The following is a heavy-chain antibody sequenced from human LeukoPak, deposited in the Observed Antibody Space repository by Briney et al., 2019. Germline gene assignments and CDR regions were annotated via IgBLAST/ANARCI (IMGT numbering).Heavy chain of an antibody. Sequence: ASVKVSCKASGYTFTGYYMYWVRQAPGQELEWMGWINPNSGGTNYAQMFKGRVTMTRDTSISTAYMELSRLRSDDTAVYYCARGSSRRSSAWPRDYWGQGTLVTVSS. CDR1: GYTFTGYY. J-gene: IGHJ4*02. V-gene: IGHV1-2*02. D-gene: IGHD6-19*01. CDR3: ARGSSRRSSAWPRDY. CDR2: INPNSGGT.